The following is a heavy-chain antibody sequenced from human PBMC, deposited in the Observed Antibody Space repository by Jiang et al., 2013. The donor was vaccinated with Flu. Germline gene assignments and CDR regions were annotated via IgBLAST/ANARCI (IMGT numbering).Heavy chain of an antibody. J-gene: IGHJ5*02. D-gene: IGHD1-26*01. Sequence: LLKPSETLSLTCTVSGGSISSSSYYWGWIRQPPGKGLEWIGSIYYSGSTYYNPSLKSRVTISVDTSKNQFSLKLSSVTAADTAVYYCARDGRSPGIVGASAFDPWGQGTLVTVSS. V-gene: IGHV4-39*02. CDR2: IYYSGST. CDR3: ARDGRSPGIVGASAFDP. CDR1: GGSISSSSYY.